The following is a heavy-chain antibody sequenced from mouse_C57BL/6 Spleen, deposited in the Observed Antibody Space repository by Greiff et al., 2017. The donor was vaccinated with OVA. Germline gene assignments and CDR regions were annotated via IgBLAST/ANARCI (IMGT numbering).Heavy chain of an antibody. CDR3: ARDFGNSWFAY. D-gene: IGHD2-1*01. V-gene: IGHV1-53*01. Sequence: VKLQESGTELVKPGASVKLSCKASGYTFTSYWMHWVKQRPGQGLEWIGNINPSNGGTNYNEKFKSKATLTVDKSSSTAYMQLSSLTSEDSAVYYCARDFGNSWFAYWGQGTLVTVSA. CDR1: GYTFTSYW. J-gene: IGHJ3*01. CDR2: INPSNGGT.